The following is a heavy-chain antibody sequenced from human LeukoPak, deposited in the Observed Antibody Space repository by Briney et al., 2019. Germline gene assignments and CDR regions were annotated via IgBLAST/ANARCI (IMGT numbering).Heavy chain of an antibody. V-gene: IGHV3-30*02. CDR3: AKDTAVGGSPYYFEY. J-gene: IGHJ4*02. D-gene: IGHD6-19*01. Sequence: GGSLRLSCAASGFIFSSYGMHWVRQAPGKGLEWVAFIRYDGIKKYYADSVKGRFTISRDNSKNTLYLQMNSLRAEDTAVYYCAKDTAVGGSPYYFEYWGQGTLVTVSS. CDR1: GFIFSSYG. CDR2: IRYDGIKK.